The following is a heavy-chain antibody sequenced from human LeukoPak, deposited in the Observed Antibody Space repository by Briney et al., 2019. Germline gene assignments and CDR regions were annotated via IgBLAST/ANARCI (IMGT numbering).Heavy chain of an antibody. CDR2: IYYSGST. CDR1: GGSISSYY. D-gene: IGHD4-23*01. J-gene: IGHJ4*02. CDR3: AGGSYGGYGGGFSYYFGY. V-gene: IGHV4-59*08. Sequence: SETLSLTCTVSGGSISSYYWSWIRQPPGKGLEWIGYIYYSGSTNYNPSLKSRVTISVDTSKNQFSLKLSSVTAADTAVYYCAGGSYGGYGGGFSYYFGYWGQGTLVTVSS.